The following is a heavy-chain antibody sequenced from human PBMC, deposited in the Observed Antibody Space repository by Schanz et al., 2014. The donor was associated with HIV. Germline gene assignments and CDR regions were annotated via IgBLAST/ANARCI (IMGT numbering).Heavy chain of an antibody. Sequence: QVQLVQSGAEVKKPGSSVKVSCKASGGTFMTYAISWVRQAPGQGLEWMGGIIPVFGTTNYAQKFQGRVTITADKSTSTAYMELSSLRSEDTAVYYCARGECDFWSGYCPHFHYFDLDVWGPRTSVTVSS. CDR3: ARGECDFWSGYCPHFHYFDLDV. CDR2: IIPVFGTT. CDR1: GGTFMTYA. V-gene: IGHV1-69*06. J-gene: IGHJ6*02. D-gene: IGHD3-3*01.